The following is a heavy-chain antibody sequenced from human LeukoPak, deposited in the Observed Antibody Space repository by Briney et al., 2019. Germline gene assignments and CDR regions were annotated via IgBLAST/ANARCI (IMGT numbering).Heavy chain of an antibody. J-gene: IGHJ4*02. D-gene: IGHD5-18*01. V-gene: IGHV3-33*06. CDR1: GFIFSSYG. CDR3: AKDAGTTTMVWCYFDY. CDR2: IWYDGNNK. Sequence: PGKSLRLSCAASGFIFSSYGMHWVRQAPGKGLEWVAVIWYDGNNKYYADSVKGRITISRDNSKNTLYLQMNSLRAEDTAVYYCAKDAGTTTMVWCYFDYWGQGTLVTVSS.